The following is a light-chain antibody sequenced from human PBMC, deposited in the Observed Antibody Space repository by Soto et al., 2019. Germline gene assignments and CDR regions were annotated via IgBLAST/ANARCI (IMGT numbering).Light chain of an antibody. V-gene: IGKV3-15*01. Sequence: EIVMTQSPATLSVSQGERATLSCRASQSVRNNLAWYQQKPGLPPRLLIYAASTRATGIPARFSGNGSETEFTLTIDSLQSEDYALYYCQQYNKWPPWTFGQGTKVDI. CDR2: AAS. J-gene: IGKJ1*01. CDR3: QQYNKWPPWT. CDR1: QSVRNN.